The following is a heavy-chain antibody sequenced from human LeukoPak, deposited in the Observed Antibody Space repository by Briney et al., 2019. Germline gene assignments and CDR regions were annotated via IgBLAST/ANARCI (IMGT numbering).Heavy chain of an antibody. D-gene: IGHD3-3*01. CDR2: ISSSSSTI. CDR3: AGSSPWSLVEVYFDF. CDR1: GFTFSDYY. J-gene: IGHJ4*02. Sequence: GGSLRLSCAASGFTFSDYYMSWIRQAPGQGLEWISFISSSSSTIYYADSVKGRFTISRDNAKNSLYLQMNSLRANDTAVSHCAGSSPWSLVEVYFDFWGQGPLVSVSS. V-gene: IGHV3-11*01.